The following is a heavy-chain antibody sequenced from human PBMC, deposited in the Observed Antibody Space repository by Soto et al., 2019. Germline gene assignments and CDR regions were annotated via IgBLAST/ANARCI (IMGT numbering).Heavy chain of an antibody. Sequence: SGPTLVNPXQTLTLACTFSGFSLSTSGVGVGWIRHPPGKALEWLALIYWDDDKRYSPSLKSRLTITKDTSKNQVVLTLTNMDPVDTGTYYCAVLIEFSSSSYFDYWGQGALVTVSS. CDR2: IYWDDDK. CDR3: AVLIEFSSSSYFDY. D-gene: IGHD6-6*01. J-gene: IGHJ4*02. V-gene: IGHV2-5*02. CDR1: GFSLSTSGVG.